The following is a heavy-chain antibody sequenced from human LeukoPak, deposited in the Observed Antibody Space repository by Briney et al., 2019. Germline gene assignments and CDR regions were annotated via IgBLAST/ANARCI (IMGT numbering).Heavy chain of an antibody. CDR3: AGFFFRGLGLSNVDFGGYSDY. CDR2: IYYSGST. J-gene: IGHJ4*02. D-gene: IGHD4-23*01. V-gene: IGHV4-39*02. CDR1: GGSISSSSYY. Sequence: SETLSLTCTVSGGSISSSSYYWGWIRQPPGKGLEWIGSIYYSGSTYYNPPLKSRVTISVDTSKNHFSLKLSPLTDAGTAGYYWAGFFFRGLGLSNVDFGGYSDYWGQGTLVTVSS.